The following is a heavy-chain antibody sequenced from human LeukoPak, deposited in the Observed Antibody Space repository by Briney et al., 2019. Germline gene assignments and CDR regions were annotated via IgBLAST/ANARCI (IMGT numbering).Heavy chain of an antibody. V-gene: IGHV4-38-2*01. CDR2: IYYSGNT. CDR3: ARHYSNYFFDY. D-gene: IGHD4-11*01. Sequence: SETLSLTCAVSGYSITNGYYWAWIRQSPGKGLEWIGNIYYSGNTYYNPSLKSRVTISVDTSKNQFSLMLSSVTAADTAVYYCARHYSNYFFDYWGQGTLVTVSS. J-gene: IGHJ4*02. CDR1: GYSITNGYY.